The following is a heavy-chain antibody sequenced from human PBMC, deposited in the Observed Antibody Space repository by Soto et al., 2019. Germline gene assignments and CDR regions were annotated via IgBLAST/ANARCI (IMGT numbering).Heavy chain of an antibody. CDR3: ARGESYGSARDVFDH. CDR2: LNTGDGNT. Sequence: QVLLVQSGAEVKKPGASVKVSCKSSGYSFSTYGVSWVRQAPGQGREWMGWLNTGDGNTAYAQKLQGRITLTTDTSTTTAYMELRSLRSDDTAIYYCARGESYGSARDVFDHWGQGTLVTVSS. D-gene: IGHD3-10*01. V-gene: IGHV1-18*04. CDR1: GYSFSTYG. J-gene: IGHJ4*02.